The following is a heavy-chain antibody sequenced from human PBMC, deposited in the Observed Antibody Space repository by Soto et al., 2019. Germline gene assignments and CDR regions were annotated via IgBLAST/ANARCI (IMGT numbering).Heavy chain of an antibody. Sequence: SETLSLTCTVSGASIISSNSYWAWIRQSPGTGLEWIGSVSFGRDTYFNPSLKSRLTISADTSKNEISLNLNSVTAADTAVYYCARQPLHRVGSSISTLDIWGQGTVVTVSS. V-gene: IGHV4-39*01. CDR3: ARQPLHRVGSSISTLDI. D-gene: IGHD1-26*01. J-gene: IGHJ3*02. CDR1: GASIISSNSY. CDR2: VSFGRDT.